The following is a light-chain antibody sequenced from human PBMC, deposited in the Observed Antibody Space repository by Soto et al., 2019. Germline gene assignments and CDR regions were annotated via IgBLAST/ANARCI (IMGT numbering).Light chain of an antibody. J-gene: IGLJ3*02. CDR3: QSYDSSLSVWV. CDR2: GNS. CDR1: SSNIGAGYD. V-gene: IGLV1-40*01. Sequence: QSVLTQPPSVSGAPGQRVTISCTGSSSNIGAGYDVHWYQQLPGTAPKLLIYGNSNRPSGVPDRFSGSKSGTSASLAITGLRDEDEADYYCQSYDSSLSVWVFGGGTKLTVL.